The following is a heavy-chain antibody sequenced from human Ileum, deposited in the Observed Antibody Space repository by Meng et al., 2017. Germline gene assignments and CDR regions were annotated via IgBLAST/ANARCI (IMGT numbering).Heavy chain of an antibody. CDR1: GGSISSSFY. CDR3: VRHGGKYFDS. CDR2: IYLAGSP. V-gene: IGHV4-4*02. D-gene: IGHD2-15*01. J-gene: IGHJ4*02. Sequence: QLEESGPGLVEPSGTLSLTCTVSGGSISSSFYWSWVRQSPGKGLEWIGQIYLAGSPNYNPSLESRVTISVDKSKNQFSLRLTSVTAADTAIFYCVRHGGKYFDSWGQGTLVTVSS.